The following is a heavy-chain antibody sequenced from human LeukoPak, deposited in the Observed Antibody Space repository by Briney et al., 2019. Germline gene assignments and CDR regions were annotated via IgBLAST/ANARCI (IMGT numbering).Heavy chain of an antibody. CDR2: INPSGGSI. Sequence: ASVKVSCKASGHIFTSYYMYWVRQAPGQGLEWMGIINPSGGSIRYAQKFQGRVTMTRDTSTSTVYMELSSLRSEDTAVYYCARGRNYYDTSGYYYEGDAFDIWGQGTMVIVSS. D-gene: IGHD3-22*01. V-gene: IGHV1-46*01. CDR3: ARGRNYYDTSGYYYEGDAFDI. CDR1: GHIFTSYY. J-gene: IGHJ3*02.